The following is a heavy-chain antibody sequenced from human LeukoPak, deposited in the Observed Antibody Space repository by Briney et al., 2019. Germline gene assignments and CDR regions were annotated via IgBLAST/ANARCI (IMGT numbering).Heavy chain of an antibody. CDR3: ARGGSTSWAKFDT. D-gene: IGHD2-2*01. V-gene: IGHV4-59*01. J-gene: IGHJ5*02. Sequence: SETLSLTCTVSGGSISSYYWSWIRQPPGKGLEWIGYIYYSGSTNYNPSLKSRVTISVDTSKNQFSLKLISMTAADTAVYYCARGGSTSWAKFDTWGQGMLVTVSS. CDR2: IYYSGST. CDR1: GGSISSYY.